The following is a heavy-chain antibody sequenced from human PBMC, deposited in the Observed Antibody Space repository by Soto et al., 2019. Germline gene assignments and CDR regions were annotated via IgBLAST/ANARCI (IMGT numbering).Heavy chain of an antibody. CDR2: VYYTGST. Sequence: LSLTCTVSGVSISNYYWSWIRQPPGKGLEWVGYVYYTGSTSYNPSLKSRVAMSVDTSKKQISLKLTSVTAADTAVYYCAREDSRWFDPWGQGTLVTAPQ. CDR3: AREDSRWFDP. V-gene: IGHV4-59*01. J-gene: IGHJ5*02. CDR1: GVSISNYY.